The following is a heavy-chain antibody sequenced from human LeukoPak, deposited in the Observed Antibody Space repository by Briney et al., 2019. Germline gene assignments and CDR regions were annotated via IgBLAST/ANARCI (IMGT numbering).Heavy chain of an antibody. CDR3: ARRWGNIVGVTYEY. CDR2: IYYTGST. D-gene: IGHD3-16*01. Sequence: PSETLSLTCTISGSSITSVSHYWGWLRQPPGKGLEWIGDIYYTGSTYYRPSLRSRVTMSVHTSENQFSLRLNSVTAVDTAVYYCARRWGNIVGVTYEYWGQGTLVTVSS. J-gene: IGHJ4*02. V-gene: IGHV4-39*01. CDR1: GSSITSVSHY.